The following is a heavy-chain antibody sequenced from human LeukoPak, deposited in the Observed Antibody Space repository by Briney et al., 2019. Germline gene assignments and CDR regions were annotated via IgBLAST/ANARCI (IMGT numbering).Heavy chain of an antibody. CDR1: GFTFTRSA. J-gene: IGHJ4*02. D-gene: IGHD6-13*01. Sequence: GASVKVSCKASGFTFTRSAMQWVRQARGQRLEWIGWIVVGSGNTKYAQKFQERVTITRDMSTGTAYMELSRLRSDDTAVYYCARDWVYSSSHGLDYWGQGTLVTVSS. V-gene: IGHV1-58*02. CDR3: ARDWVYSSSHGLDY. CDR2: IVVGSGNT.